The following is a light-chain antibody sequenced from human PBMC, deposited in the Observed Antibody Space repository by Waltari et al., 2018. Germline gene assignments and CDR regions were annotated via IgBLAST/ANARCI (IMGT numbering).Light chain of an antibody. V-gene: IGKV3-11*01. CDR1: QSISTY. CDR2: DAS. CDR3: QQTYKTPQT. Sequence: ETVLTQSPATLSVSPGDRATLSCRASQSISTYLAWYQHRSGQAPRLLIHDASTRATGIPARFSGSGSGTDFTLTIRTLQPEDIGTFFCQQTYKTPQTFGQGTKV. J-gene: IGKJ1*01.